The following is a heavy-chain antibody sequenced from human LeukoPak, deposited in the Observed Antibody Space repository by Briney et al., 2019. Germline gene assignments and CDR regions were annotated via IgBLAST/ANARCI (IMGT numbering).Heavy chain of an antibody. CDR1: GYTFTGYY. D-gene: IGHD6-13*01. V-gene: IGHV1-2*06. Sequence: ASVKVSCKASGYTFTGYYMHWVRQAPGQGLEWMGRINPNSGGTNYAQKVQGRVTMTRDTSISTAYMELSRLRSDDTAVYYCARDVVSSSWYGYWGQGTLVTVSS. J-gene: IGHJ4*02. CDR3: ARDVVSSSWYGY. CDR2: INPNSGGT.